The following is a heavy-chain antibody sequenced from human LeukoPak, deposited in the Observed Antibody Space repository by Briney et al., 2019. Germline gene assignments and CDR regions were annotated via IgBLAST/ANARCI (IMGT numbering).Heavy chain of an antibody. CDR2: IYYSGST. CDR1: GGSISSYY. Sequence: SQTLSLTCTVSGGSISSYYWSWIRQPPGKGLEWIGYIYYSGSTNYNPSLKSRVTISVDTSKNQFSLKLSSVTAADTAVYYCARARGTGGYYYYYGMDVWGQGTTVTVSS. V-gene: IGHV4-59*01. J-gene: IGHJ6*02. D-gene: IGHD1-1*01. CDR3: ARARGTGGYYYYYGMDV.